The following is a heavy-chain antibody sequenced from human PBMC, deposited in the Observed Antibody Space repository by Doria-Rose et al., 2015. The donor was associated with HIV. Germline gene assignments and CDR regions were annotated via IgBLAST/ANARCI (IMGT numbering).Heavy chain of an antibody. CDR2: IFSDDER. D-gene: IGHD6-13*01. CDR1: GVSLSSPGMG. J-gene: IGHJ4*02. V-gene: IGHV2-26*01. CDR3: ARIKSSRWYHKYYFDF. Sequence: QESGPVLAKPTETLTLTCTVSGVSLSSPGMGVSWIRQPPGKALEWLANIFSDDERSYKTSLKSRLTISRVTSKSQVVITMTDMDPVDTATYYCARIKSSRWYHKYYFDFWGQGTLVIVSA.